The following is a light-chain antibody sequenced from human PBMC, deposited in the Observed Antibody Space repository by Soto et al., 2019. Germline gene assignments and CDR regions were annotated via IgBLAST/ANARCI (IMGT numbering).Light chain of an antibody. Sequence: DVVMTQSPLSLPVTLGQPASISCRSSQSLVYSDGNTYLNWFQQRPGQSPRRLIYKVSNRDSGVRDRLSGSGSGTDFTLKISRVEAEDVGVYYCMQGTHWLYTFGQGTKLEIK. J-gene: IGKJ2*01. V-gene: IGKV2-30*01. CDR2: KVS. CDR3: MQGTHWLYT. CDR1: QSLVYSDGNTY.